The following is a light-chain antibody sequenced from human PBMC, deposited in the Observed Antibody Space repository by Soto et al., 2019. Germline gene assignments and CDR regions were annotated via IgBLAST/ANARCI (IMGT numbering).Light chain of an antibody. J-gene: IGKJ1*01. CDR3: QQYNNWPRT. CDR2: DIS. CDR1: QSVSAN. V-gene: IGKV3-15*01. Sequence: ETVMTQSPDIVSVSPGERVTLSCRASQSVSANLAWYQQKPGQAPRLLIYDISTRATGLPARFSGSGFGTQFTLTINNLQSEDVAVYYCQQYNNWPRTFGQGTKVDIK.